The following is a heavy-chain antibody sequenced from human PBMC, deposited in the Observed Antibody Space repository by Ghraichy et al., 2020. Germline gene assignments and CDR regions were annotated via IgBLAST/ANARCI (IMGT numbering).Heavy chain of an antibody. J-gene: IGHJ5*02. CDR1: GYTFTGYY. D-gene: IGHD1-7*01. V-gene: IGHV1-2*02. CDR3: ARDRNNWNYESNWFDP. Sequence: ASVKVSCKASGYTFTGYYMHWVRQAPGQGLEWMGWINPNSGGTNYAQSFQGRVTMTRDTSINTAYMELSMLKSDDTAVYYCARDRNNWNYESNWFDPWGQGALVTVSS. CDR2: INPNSGGT.